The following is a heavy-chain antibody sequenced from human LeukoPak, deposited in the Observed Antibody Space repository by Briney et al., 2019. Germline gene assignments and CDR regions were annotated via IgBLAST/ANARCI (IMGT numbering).Heavy chain of an antibody. CDR1: GGSXXSYY. V-gene: IGHV4-59*08. Sequence: XXVSGGSXXSYYWSWIRQPPGKGLEWIGYIHYSGSTNXNPSLKSRVTISVDTSKNQFSLKLRYVNAADTAVYYCGXXXXXXXTXXXXPWGQGXLXTVSS. CDR2: IHYSGST. CDR3: GXXXXXXXTXXXXP. J-gene: IGHJ5*02.